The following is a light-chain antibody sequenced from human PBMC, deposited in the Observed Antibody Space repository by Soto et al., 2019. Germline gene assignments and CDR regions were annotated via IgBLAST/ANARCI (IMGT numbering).Light chain of an antibody. CDR3: QQYSNWPPWT. CDR1: QSVSNN. V-gene: IGKV3-15*01. Sequence: EIVMTQSPATLSVSPGERATLSCRASQSVSNNLTWYQQKPGQAPRLLIYGASTRATGIPVRFSGSGSGTAFTLTIGSLQSEDFAVYYCQQYSNWPPWTYGQGTKLAIK. J-gene: IGKJ1*01. CDR2: GAS.